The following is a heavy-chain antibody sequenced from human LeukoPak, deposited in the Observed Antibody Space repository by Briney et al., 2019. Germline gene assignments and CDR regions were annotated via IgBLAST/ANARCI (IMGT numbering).Heavy chain of an antibody. Sequence: GGSLRLSCAASGFTFSSYWMSWVRQAPGKGLEWVANIKQDGSEKYYVDSVKGRFTISRDNAKNSLYLQMNSLRAEDTAVYYCARGGLSTCGDYFGVDYWGQGTLVTVSS. CDR2: IKQDGSEK. CDR1: GFTFSSYW. J-gene: IGHJ4*02. CDR3: ARGGLSTCGDYFGVDY. D-gene: IGHD4-17*01. V-gene: IGHV3-7*01.